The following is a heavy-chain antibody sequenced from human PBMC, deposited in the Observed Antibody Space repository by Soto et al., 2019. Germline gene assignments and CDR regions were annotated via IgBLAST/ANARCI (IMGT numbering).Heavy chain of an antibody. V-gene: IGHV3-23*01. CDR2: ISGSGGST. D-gene: IGHD2-2*01. CDR3: AKGQTVVPAAIPNDAFDI. CDR1: GFTFSSYA. Sequence: GGSLRLSCAASGFTFSSYAMSWVRQAPGKGLEWVSAISGSGGSTYYADSVKGRFTISRDNSKNTLYLQMNSLRAEDTAVYYCAKGQTVVPAAIPNDAFDIWGQGTMVTVSS. J-gene: IGHJ3*02.